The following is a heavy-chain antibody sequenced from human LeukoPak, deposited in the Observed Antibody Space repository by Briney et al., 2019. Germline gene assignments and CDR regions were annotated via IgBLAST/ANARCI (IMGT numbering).Heavy chain of an antibody. J-gene: IGHJ4*02. CDR3: AKVLGGWLRPLP. V-gene: IGHV4-61*08. CDR1: GGSVSSDDSY. CDR2: IYHSGST. Sequence: PSETLSLTCAVSGGSVSSDDSYWSWIRQPPGKGLEWIGYIYHSGSTRYNPSLKSRVTISLDTSKNQFSLKLSSVTAADTAVYYCAKVLGGWLRPLPWGQGTLVTVSS. D-gene: IGHD5-12*01.